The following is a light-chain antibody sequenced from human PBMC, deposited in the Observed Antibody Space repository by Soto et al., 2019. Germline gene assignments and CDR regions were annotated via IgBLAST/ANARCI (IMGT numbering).Light chain of an antibody. V-gene: IGLV2-11*01. CDR2: DVS. Sequence: QSALTQPRSVSGSPGQSVTISCTGTSSDVGGYNYVSWYQQHPGKAPKLMIYDVSKRPSGVPDRFSGYKSGNTASLTISGLQAEDEADYYCCSYAGSYTLVVFGGGTKLTVL. J-gene: IGLJ2*01. CDR3: CSYAGSYTLVV. CDR1: SSDVGGYNY.